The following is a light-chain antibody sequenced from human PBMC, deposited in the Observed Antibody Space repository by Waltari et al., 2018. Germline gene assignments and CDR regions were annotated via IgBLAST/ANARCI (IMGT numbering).Light chain of an antibody. Sequence: QSVLTQPPSASGTPGQSVTISCSGSRSKIGSNSVNCYQQLPGSAPKLLIYNDEHRPSGVPDRFSGSKSGTSASLAISGLQSEDEADYYCAAWDDSLNGWVFGGGTKLTVL. J-gene: IGLJ3*02. CDR1: RSKIGSNS. CDR3: AAWDDSLNGWV. CDR2: NDE. V-gene: IGLV1-44*01.